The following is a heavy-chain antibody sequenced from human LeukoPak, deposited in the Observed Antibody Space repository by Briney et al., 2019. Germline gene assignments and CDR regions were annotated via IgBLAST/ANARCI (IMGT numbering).Heavy chain of an antibody. J-gene: IGHJ4*02. CDR2: IYTSGST. CDR3: ARGGGDSSGYADY. D-gene: IGHD3-22*01. V-gene: IGHV4-4*07. CDR1: GGSISNYY. Sequence: PSETLSLTCTVSGGSISNYYWTWIRQPAGKGLEWIGRIYTSGSTNYNPSLKSRVTMSLDTSKNQFSLKLSSVTAADTAVYYCARGGGDSSGYADYWGQGTLVTVSS.